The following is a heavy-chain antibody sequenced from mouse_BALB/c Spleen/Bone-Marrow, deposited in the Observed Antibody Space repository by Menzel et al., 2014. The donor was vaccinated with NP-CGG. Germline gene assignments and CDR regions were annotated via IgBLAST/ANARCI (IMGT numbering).Heavy chain of an antibody. CDR3: ARYYYGTRYYFDY. Sequence: VQLQQSGVELVKPGASVKLSCTASGFNIKDTYMHWVKQRPEQGLEWIGRIDPANGNTKYDPKFQGKATITADTSSNTAHLQLNSLTSEDTAVYYCARYYYGTRYYFDYWGQGTTLTVSS. V-gene: IGHV14-3*02. CDR2: IDPANGNT. D-gene: IGHD1-1*01. J-gene: IGHJ2*01. CDR1: GFNIKDTY.